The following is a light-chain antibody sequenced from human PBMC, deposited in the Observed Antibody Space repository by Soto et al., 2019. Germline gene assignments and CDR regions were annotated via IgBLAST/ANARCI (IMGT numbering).Light chain of an antibody. J-gene: IGLJ1*01. V-gene: IGLV2-23*02. CDR1: SSDVGSYNL. Sequence: QSALTQPASVSGSPGQSITISCTGTSSDVGSYNLVSWYQQHPGKAPKLMIYEVSKRPSGVSNRSSGSKSGNTASLTISGLQAEDEADYYCCSYAGSSTYVFGTGTRSPS. CDR2: EVS. CDR3: CSYAGSSTYV.